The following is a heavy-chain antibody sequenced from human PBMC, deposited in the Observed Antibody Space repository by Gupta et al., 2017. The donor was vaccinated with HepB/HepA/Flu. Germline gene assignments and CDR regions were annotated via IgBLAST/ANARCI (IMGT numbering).Heavy chain of an antibody. CDR1: GLHFITYG. J-gene: IGHJ4*02. CDR3: ARDHCTTTSCSHYYFDF. Sequence: QVQLVESGGGVVQPGRSLRLSCAAAGLHFITYGMHWARQAPGKGLEWVALISYDGSNKYFADSVKGRFTISRDNSKDTLYLQMNSLRPEDTAVYYCARDHCTTTSCSHYYFDFWGQGTLVTVSS. D-gene: IGHD2-2*01. CDR2: ISYDGSNK. V-gene: IGHV3-30*03.